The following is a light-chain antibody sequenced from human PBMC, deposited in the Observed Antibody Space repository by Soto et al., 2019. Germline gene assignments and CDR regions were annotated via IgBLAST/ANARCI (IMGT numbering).Light chain of an antibody. CDR3: CSYSGRYTSV. J-gene: IGLJ1*01. CDR2: DVS. Sequence: QSALTQPRSVSGSPGQSVTSSCTGTSSDVGGFSYVSWYQQYPGKAPKLILYDVSQRPSGVPDRFSGSKSGNTASLTISGLLAEDEAVFYCCSYSGRYTSVFGTGTKVTV. CDR1: SSDVGGFSY. V-gene: IGLV2-11*01.